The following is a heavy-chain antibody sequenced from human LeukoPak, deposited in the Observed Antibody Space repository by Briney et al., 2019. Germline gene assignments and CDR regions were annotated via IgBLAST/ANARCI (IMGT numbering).Heavy chain of an antibody. J-gene: IGHJ4*02. CDR2: MDPNSGNT. CDR3: ARGPPYYYDSSGYLNY. V-gene: IGHV1-8*01. Sequence: ASVKVSWKASGYTFTSYDINWVRQATGQGLEWMGWMDPNSGNTGYAQKFQGRVTMTRNTSITTAYMELSSLRSEDTAVYYCARGPPYYYDSSGYLNYWGQGTLVTVSS. CDR1: GYTFTSYD. D-gene: IGHD3-22*01.